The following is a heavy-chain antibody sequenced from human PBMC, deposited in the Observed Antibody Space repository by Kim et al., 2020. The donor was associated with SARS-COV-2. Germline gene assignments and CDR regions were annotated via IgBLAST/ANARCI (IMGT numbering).Heavy chain of an antibody. CDR2: IYHSGST. Sequence: SETLSLTCAVSGGSISSSGYSWSWIRQPPGKGLEWIGYIYHSGSTYYNPSLKSRVTISVDRSKNQFSLKLSSVTAADTAVYYCARVRGRRGGTGYSTFDYWGQGTLVTVSS. J-gene: IGHJ4*02. D-gene: IGHD3-9*01. V-gene: IGHV4-30-2*01. CDR1: GGSISSSGYS. CDR3: ARVRGRRGGTGYSTFDY.